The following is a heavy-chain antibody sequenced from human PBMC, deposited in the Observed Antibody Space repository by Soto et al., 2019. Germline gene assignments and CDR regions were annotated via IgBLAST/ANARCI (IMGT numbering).Heavy chain of an antibody. J-gene: IGHJ1*01. D-gene: IGHD3-10*01. Sequence: RRSLRLPRVVSGCTFGSSAMNWVRQAPGKGREWVSGISASGGSTYYADSVKGRWTISTDNSKTTLYLQMNSLRAEDTALYYCAKYQVPNFGQLFSFSSWGQGTLVTVSS. CDR1: GCTFGSSA. CDR3: AKYQVPNFGQLFSFSS. CDR2: ISASGGST. V-gene: IGHV3-23*01.